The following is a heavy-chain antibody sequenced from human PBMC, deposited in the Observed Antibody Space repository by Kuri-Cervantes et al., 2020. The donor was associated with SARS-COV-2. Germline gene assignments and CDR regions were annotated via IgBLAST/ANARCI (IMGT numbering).Heavy chain of an antibody. CDR2: ISGDGDRA. D-gene: IGHD6-13*01. V-gene: IGHV3-23*01. CDR3: ARDCSSPYKYYFYYYMDV. Sequence: GESLKIFCTASGFTCNNYTMRWVRQAPGKGLEWVSGISGDGDRADYADSVKGRFTISRDNSKNMLYLQMNSLRAEDTAVYYCARDCSSPYKYYFYYYMDVWGNGTTVTVSS. J-gene: IGHJ6*03. CDR1: GFTCNNYT.